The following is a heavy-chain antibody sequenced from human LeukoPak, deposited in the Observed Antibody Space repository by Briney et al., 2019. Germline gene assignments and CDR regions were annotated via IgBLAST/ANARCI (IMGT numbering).Heavy chain of an antibody. J-gene: IGHJ6*03. CDR2: IYTSGST. CDR1: GGSISRYY. V-gene: IGHV4-4*09. Sequence: WETLSLTCTVSGGSISRYYWSWIRQPPGKGLKWIGYIYTSGSTNYNPSLKSRVTISVDTSKNQFSLKLNSVTAADTAVYYCARRAREYYYYYMDVCGKGTTVTVSS. CDR3: ARRAREYYYYYMDV.